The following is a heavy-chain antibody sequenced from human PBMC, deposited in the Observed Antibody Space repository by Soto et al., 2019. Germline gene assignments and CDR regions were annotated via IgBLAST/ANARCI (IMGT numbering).Heavy chain of an antibody. D-gene: IGHD6-6*01. CDR2: IRSKAYGGTT. CDR3: TSRGAARPFDY. Sequence: GGSLRLSCTASGFTFGDYAMSWFRQAPGKGLEWVGFIRSKAYGGTTEYAASVKGRFTISRDDSKSIAYLQMNSLKTEDTAVYYCTSRGAARPFDYWGQGTLVTVSS. V-gene: IGHV3-49*03. J-gene: IGHJ4*02. CDR1: GFTFGDYA.